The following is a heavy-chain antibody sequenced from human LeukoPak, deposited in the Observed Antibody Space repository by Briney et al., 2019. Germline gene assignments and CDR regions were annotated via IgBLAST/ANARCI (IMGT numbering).Heavy chain of an antibody. V-gene: IGHV3-74*01. CDR2: INDDGSAT. Sequence: GSLRLSCAASGFTFSNYWMHWVRQVPGKGLVWVSRINDDGSATFYADSVKGRFTISRDNAKNTLFLQINSLRAEDTAVYYCAREILAPGKTHDYWGQGTLVTVSS. J-gene: IGHJ4*02. CDR3: AREILAPGKTHDY. CDR1: GFTFSNYW.